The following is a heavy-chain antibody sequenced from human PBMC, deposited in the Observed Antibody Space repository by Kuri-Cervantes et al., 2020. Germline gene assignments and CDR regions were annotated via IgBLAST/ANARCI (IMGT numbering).Heavy chain of an antibody. V-gene: IGHV3-23*01. CDR3: AQSSRYQFDDSGSYSYFYYFYMDV. D-gene: IGHD3-22*01. CDR1: GFTLSSYA. CDR2: ISGSGGDK. J-gene: IGHJ6*03. Sequence: ESLKISCAASGFTLSSYALSWVRQAPGTGLEWVSGISGSGGDKYYADSVKGRFTISRDNSKNTLYLQMNSLRAEDTAVYYCAQSSRYQFDDSGSYSYFYYFYMDVWGKGNTVTVSS.